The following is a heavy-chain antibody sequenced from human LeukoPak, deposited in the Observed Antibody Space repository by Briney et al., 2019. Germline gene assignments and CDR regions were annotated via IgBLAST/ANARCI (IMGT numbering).Heavy chain of an antibody. J-gene: IGHJ5*02. CDR1: GGSISSGDYY. CDR3: ARSKAHLSTSWYGTWFDP. V-gene: IGHV4-30-4*08. Sequence: SQTLSLTCTVSGGSISSGDYYWSWIRQPPGKGLEWIGYIYYSGSTYYNPSLKSRVTISVDTSKNQLSLKLSSVTAADTAVYYCARSKAHLSTSWYGTWFDPWGQGTLVTVSS. D-gene: IGHD2-2*01. CDR2: IYYSGST.